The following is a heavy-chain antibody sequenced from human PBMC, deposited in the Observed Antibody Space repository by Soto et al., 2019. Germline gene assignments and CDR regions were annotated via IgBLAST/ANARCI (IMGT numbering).Heavy chain of an antibody. Sequence: QVQLQESGPGLVKPSQTLSLTYTVSGGSISSGGYYWSWIRQHPGKGLEWIGYIYYSGSTYYNPALKSRVTIXVXTXXNQFSLKLSSVTAADTAVYYCAGIYSGSPGGTLRYWGQGTLVTVSS. V-gene: IGHV4-31*03. CDR1: GGSISSGGYY. J-gene: IGHJ4*02. CDR3: AGIYSGSPGGTLRY. D-gene: IGHD1-26*01. CDR2: IYYSGST.